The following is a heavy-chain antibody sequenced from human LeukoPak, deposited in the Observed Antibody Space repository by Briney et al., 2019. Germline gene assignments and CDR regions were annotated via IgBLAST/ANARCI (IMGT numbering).Heavy chain of an antibody. Sequence: GGSLRLSCAASGSTFSDYYMSWIRQAPGKGLEWVSYISGSGSTIYYADSVKGRFTISRDNAKNSLYLQMNSLRAEDTAVYYCARSRRVYSSSSAYFYGMDVWGQGATVTVSS. J-gene: IGHJ6*02. D-gene: IGHD6-6*01. V-gene: IGHV3-11*01. CDR2: ISGSGSTI. CDR1: GSTFSDYY. CDR3: ARSRRVYSSSSAYFYGMDV.